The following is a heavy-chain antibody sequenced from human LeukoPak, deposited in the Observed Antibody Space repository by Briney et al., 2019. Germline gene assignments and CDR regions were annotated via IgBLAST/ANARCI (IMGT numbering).Heavy chain of an antibody. V-gene: IGHV4-61*02. CDR2: IFSSGNS. CDR3: AGFCASSTCYNGGTNFAF. J-gene: IGHJ4*02. Sequence: SETLSLTCTVSGDTMSSGTYYWSWIRQPAGKRLEYLGRIFSSGNSNYNPSLKSRVTMSMDTSKSQFSLNLSSVTAADSAVYYCAGFCASSTCYNGGTNFAFWGQGALVAVSS. D-gene: IGHD2-2*01. CDR1: GDTMSSGTYY.